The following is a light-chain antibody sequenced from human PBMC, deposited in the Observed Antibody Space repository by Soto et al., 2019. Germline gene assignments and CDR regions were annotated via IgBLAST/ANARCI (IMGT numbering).Light chain of an antibody. CDR3: AAWDDSLSGVV. V-gene: IGLV1-47*01. CDR2: RNN. Sequence: QSVLTQPPSASGTPGQRVTISCSGSSSNIGSNYVYWYQQLPGTAPKLLIYRNNQRPSGVPCRFSGSKSGTSASLAISGLRSEDEANYYCAAWDDSLSGVVFGGGTKLTVL. CDR1: SSNIGSNY. J-gene: IGLJ3*02.